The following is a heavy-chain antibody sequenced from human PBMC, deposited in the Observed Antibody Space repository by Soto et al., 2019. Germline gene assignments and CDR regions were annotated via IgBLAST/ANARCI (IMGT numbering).Heavy chain of an antibody. CDR1: GGTFSSYA. D-gene: IGHD5-18*01. CDR3: ALSGYSCGRFDY. V-gene: IGHV1-69*01. J-gene: IGHJ4*02. Sequence: QVQLVQSGAEVKKPGSSVKVSCKASGGTFSSYAISWGRQAPGQGLEWMGGIIPIFGTANYAQKYQGRVTITADESTSTAYMELSSLRSEDAAVYYCALSGYSCGRFDYWGQGTLVTVSS. CDR2: IIPIFGTA.